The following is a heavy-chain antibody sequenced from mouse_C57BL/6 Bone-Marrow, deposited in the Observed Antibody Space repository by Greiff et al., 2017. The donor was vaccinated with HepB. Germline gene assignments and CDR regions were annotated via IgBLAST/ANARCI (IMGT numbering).Heavy chain of an antibody. D-gene: IGHD2-2*01. CDR1: GFPLTNYA. CDR2: IWTGGGT. Sequence: VKLVESGPGLVAPSQSLSITCTVPGFPLTNYAISWVRQPPGKGLEWLGVIWTGGGTNYNPALKSRLSISKDNSKSPVFLKMNSLQTDDTARYYCASIYYGYEGGTGFAYWGQGTLVTVSA. J-gene: IGHJ3*01. V-gene: IGHV2-9-1*01. CDR3: ASIYYGYEGGTGFAY.